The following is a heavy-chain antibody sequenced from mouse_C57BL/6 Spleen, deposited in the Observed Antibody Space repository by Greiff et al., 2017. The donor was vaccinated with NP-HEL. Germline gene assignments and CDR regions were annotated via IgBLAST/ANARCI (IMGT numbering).Heavy chain of an antibody. CDR3: AREDVADSSGFDY. CDR2: INPGSGGT. J-gene: IGHJ2*01. V-gene: IGHV1-54*01. Sequence: QVQLKQSGAELVRPGTSVKVSCKASGYAFTNYLIEWVKQRPGQGLEWIGVINPGSGGTNHNEKFKGKATLTADKSSSTAYMQLSSLTSEDSAVYFCAREDVADSSGFDYWGQGTTLTVSS. CDR1: GYAFTNYL. D-gene: IGHD3-2*02.